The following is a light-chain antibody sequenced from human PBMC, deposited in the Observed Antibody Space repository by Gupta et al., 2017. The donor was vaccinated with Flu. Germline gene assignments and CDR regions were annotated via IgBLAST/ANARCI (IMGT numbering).Light chain of an antibody. V-gene: IGKV2D-29*01. Sequence: DIVMTQTPLSLSVTPGQPACISCRSSQSLLHSDGMTYFYWYVQKPGQPPQLLIYEVSKRFYGVPDRYNDRGSVTDLTLKISRTETADVGIFNCMHGLQALTSGRGTKVEIK. J-gene: IGKJ4*02. CDR2: EVS. CDR1: QSLLHSDGMTY. CDR3: MHGLQALT.